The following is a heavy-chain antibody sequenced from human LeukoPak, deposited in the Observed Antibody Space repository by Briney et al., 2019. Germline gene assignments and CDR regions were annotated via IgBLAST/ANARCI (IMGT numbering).Heavy chain of an antibody. V-gene: IGHV1-2*02. D-gene: IGHD5-18*01. J-gene: IGHJ6*02. CDR1: GYTFTGYY. CDR3: ARQRYSQWNYYYYGMDV. Sequence: ASVKVSCKASGYTFTGYYMHWVRPAPGQGLEWMGWINPNSGGTNYAQKVQGRVTMTRDTSISTAYMELSRLRSDDTAVYYCARQRYSQWNYYYYGMDVWGQGTTVTVSS. CDR2: INPNSGGT.